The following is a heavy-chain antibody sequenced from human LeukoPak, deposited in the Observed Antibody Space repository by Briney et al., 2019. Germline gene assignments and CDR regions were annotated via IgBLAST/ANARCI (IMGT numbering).Heavy chain of an antibody. J-gene: IGHJ6*03. V-gene: IGHV3-48*01. CDR1: GFTFSTYS. CDR2: ISSNSSTI. Sequence: GGSLRLSCAASGFTFSTYSMNWVRQAPGKGLEWVSYISSNSSTIFYADCVEGRFTISRDNVKNSLCVQMNSRRVEDTAVYYCARDGIMDVWGKGTTVTVSS. CDR3: ARDGIMDV. D-gene: IGHD1-14*01.